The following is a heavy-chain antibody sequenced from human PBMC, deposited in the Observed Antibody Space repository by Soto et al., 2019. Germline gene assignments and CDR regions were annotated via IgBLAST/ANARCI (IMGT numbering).Heavy chain of an antibody. J-gene: IGHJ6*02. CDR2: ICYSGST. CDR1: GGSISSGGYY. V-gene: IGHV4-31*03. CDR3: ARDHIVVVPAAPSPGGYYYYYGMDV. D-gene: IGHD2-2*01. Sequence: PSETLSLTCTVSGGSISSGGYYWSWIRQHPGKGLEWIGYICYSGSTYYNPSLKSRVTISVDTSKNQFSLKLSSVTAADTAVYYCARDHIVVVPAAPSPGGYYYYYGMDVWGQGTTVTVSS.